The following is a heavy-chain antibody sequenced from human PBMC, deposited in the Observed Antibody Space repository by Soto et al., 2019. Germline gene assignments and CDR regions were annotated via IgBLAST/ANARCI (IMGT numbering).Heavy chain of an antibody. J-gene: IGHJ4*02. CDR1: GFTFGHFA. V-gene: IGHV3-23*01. CDR2: ISGTGGAA. CDR3: AKPEEVVRGFDF. Sequence: LRLSCAASGFTFGHFAMSWVRQAPGKGLEWVAAISGTGGAAYYADSVKGRFTISRDNSRNTLFLQMNSLRVDDTAIYYCAKPEEVVRGFDFWGLGTLVTASS. D-gene: IGHD6-6*01.